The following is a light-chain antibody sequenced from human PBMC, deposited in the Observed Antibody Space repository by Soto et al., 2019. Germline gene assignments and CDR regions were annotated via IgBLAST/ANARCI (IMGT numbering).Light chain of an antibody. CDR1: SSDVGGYNY. CDR3: SSYTKGSTLYV. V-gene: IGLV2-14*01. J-gene: IGLJ1*01. CDR2: DVS. Sequence: QSVLTQPASVSESPGQSITISCTGTSSDVGGYNYVSWYQQHPGKAPKLMIYDVSSRPSGVSNRFSGSKSGNTASLTISGLQAEDEADYYCSSYTKGSTLYVLGSGTRVTGL.